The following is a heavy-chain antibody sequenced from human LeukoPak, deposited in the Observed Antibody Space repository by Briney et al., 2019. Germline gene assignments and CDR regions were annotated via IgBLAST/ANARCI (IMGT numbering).Heavy chain of an antibody. Sequence: SVKVSCKASGGTFSSYAISWVRQAPGQGLEWMGRIIPILGIANYAQKFQGRVTITADKSTSTAYMELSSLRSEDTAVYYCARVVVRGADFDYWGQGTLVTVSS. CDR2: IIPILGIA. CDR1: GGTFSSYA. J-gene: IGHJ4*02. D-gene: IGHD3-10*01. V-gene: IGHV1-69*04. CDR3: ARVVVRGADFDY.